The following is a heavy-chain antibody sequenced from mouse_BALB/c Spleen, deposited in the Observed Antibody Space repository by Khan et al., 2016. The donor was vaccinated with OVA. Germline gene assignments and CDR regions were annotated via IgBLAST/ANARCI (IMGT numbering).Heavy chain of an antibody. J-gene: IGHJ2*01. V-gene: IGHV3-2*02. D-gene: IGHD3-3*01. CDR1: GYSITSGYG. CDR2: ISYSGSP. Sequence: EVQLQESGPGLVKPSQSLSLTCTVTGYSITSGYGWNWIRQFPGNKLEWMGYISYSGSPKYNPSLKRRISITRDTSTNQFFLQLNSVTTDDTATSYCARTARIKYWGQGTTLTFSS. CDR3: ARTARIKY.